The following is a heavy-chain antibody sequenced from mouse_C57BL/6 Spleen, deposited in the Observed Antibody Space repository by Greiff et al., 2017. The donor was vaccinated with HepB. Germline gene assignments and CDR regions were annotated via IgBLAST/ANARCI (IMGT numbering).Heavy chain of an antibody. J-gene: IGHJ2*01. CDR1: GYTFTSYW. Sequence: VQLQQPGAELVRPGSSVKLSCKASGYTFTSYWMDWVKQRPGQGLEWIGNIYPSDSETHYNQKFKDKATLTVDKSSSTAYMQLSSLTSEDSAVYYWARGGSLYDYDGRGRAFFDYWGQGTTLTVSS. V-gene: IGHV1-61*01. CDR3: ARGGSLYDYDGRGRAFFDY. CDR2: IYPSDSET. D-gene: IGHD2-4*01.